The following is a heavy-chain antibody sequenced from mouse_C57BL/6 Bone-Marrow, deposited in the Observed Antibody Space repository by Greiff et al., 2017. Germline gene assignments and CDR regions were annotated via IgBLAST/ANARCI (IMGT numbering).Heavy chain of an antibody. CDR1: GFTFSSYA. Sequence: EVKLMESGGGLVKPGGSLKLSCAASGFTFSSYAMSWVRQTPEKRLEWVATISDGGSYTYYPDNVKGRFTISRDNAKNNLYLQMSHLKSEDTAMYYCARPNRGYFDYWGQGTTLTVSS. V-gene: IGHV5-4*03. D-gene: IGHD6-1*01. CDR3: ARPNRGYFDY. J-gene: IGHJ2*01. CDR2: ISDGGSYT.